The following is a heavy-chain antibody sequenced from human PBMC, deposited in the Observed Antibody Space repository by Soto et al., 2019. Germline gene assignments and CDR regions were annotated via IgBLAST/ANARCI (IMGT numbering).Heavy chain of an antibody. D-gene: IGHD1-7*01. Sequence: VGSLRLSCAASGFIFNSFGIHWVRQAPGKGLEWVAVTWHDGSNKYYADSVKGRFTISRDNSKNTVYLQMNSLRADDTAVYYCARDLSGINGTRSGFDYWGQGTLVTVSS. CDR3: ARDLSGINGTRSGFDY. V-gene: IGHV3-33*01. CDR1: GFIFNSFG. J-gene: IGHJ4*02. CDR2: TWHDGSNK.